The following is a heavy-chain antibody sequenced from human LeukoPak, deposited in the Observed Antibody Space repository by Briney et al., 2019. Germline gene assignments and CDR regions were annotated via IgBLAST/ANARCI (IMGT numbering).Heavy chain of an antibody. J-gene: IGHJ4*02. CDR2: IKDDGSEK. Sequence: QTGVSLRLSCAASGFTFSSYWMSWVRQAPGKGREWVANIKDDGSEKRDVDSVKGRFTISRDNAKNSLYLQMNSLRVEDTAVYYCVRDKLVGPSRLDHWGQGTLVTVSS. D-gene: IGHD1-26*01. CDR3: VRDKLVGPSRLDH. CDR1: GFTFSSYW. V-gene: IGHV3-7*01.